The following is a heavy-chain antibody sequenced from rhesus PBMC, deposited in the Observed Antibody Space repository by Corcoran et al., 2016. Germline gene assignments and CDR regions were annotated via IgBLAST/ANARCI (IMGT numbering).Heavy chain of an antibody. D-gene: IGHD4-23*01. CDR1: GFTFSRYY. V-gene: IGHV3-8*01. CDR3: AKEHEYDNSLDV. CDR2: INTGGGST. Sequence: EVQLVESGGGLVQPGGSLRLSCTGSGFTFSRYYMYWVRQAPGMGLEWVSAINTGGGSTWYTDAVKGRFTITKENAKNTLYLQMDSLRAEDTAVYYCAKEHEYDNSLDVWGRGVLVTVSS. J-gene: IGHJ5-2*02.